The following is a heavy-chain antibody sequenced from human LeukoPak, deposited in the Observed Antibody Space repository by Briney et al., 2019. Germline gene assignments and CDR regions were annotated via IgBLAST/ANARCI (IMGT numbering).Heavy chain of an antibody. Sequence: GGSLRLPCAASGFTFDDYGMSWVRQAPGKGLEWVSLISWDGGSTYYADSVKGRFTISRGNSKNSLFLQMNSLRPEDTALYYCAKDIRGSTSWYGLDYWGQGTLVTVSS. V-gene: IGHV3-43D*03. CDR2: ISWDGGST. CDR3: AKDIRGSTSWYGLDY. D-gene: IGHD2-2*01. J-gene: IGHJ4*02. CDR1: GFTFDDYG.